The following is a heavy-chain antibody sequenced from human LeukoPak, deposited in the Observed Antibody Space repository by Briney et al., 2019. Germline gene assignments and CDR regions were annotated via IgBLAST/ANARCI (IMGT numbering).Heavy chain of an antibody. Sequence: PGRSLRLSCAASGFTFSSYAMHWVRQAPGKGLEWVAVISYDGSNKYYADSVKGRFTISRDNSKNTLYLQMNSLRAEDTAVYYCARALSDFWSDSYGMDVWGQGTTVTVSS. CDR2: ISYDGSNK. D-gene: IGHD3-3*01. CDR3: ARALSDFWSDSYGMDV. CDR1: GFTFSSYA. J-gene: IGHJ6*02. V-gene: IGHV3-30-3*01.